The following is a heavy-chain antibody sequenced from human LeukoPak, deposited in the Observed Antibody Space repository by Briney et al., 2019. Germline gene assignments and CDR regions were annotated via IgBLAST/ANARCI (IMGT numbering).Heavy chain of an antibody. V-gene: IGHV3-20*04. CDR2: INWNGGST. D-gene: IGHD3-3*01. Sequence: GGSLRLSCAASGFSFGTYGMSWVRQVPGKGLEWVSGINWNGGSTYYRDSVKGRFTISRDNAKNSLYLQMNSLRAEDTALYYCARVKGSGYRNSIDYWGQGTLVTVSS. J-gene: IGHJ4*02. CDR1: GFSFGTYG. CDR3: ARVKGSGYRNSIDY.